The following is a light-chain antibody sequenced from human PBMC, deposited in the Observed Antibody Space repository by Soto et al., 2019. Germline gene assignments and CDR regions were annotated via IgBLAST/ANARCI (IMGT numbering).Light chain of an antibody. CDR3: AAWDDSLNGYV. CDR1: SSNIGTNA. Sequence: QSVLTQPPSASGTPGQRGTFSCSGSSSNIGTNAVSWYQQLPGAAPKLLIKSNDQRPSGVPDRFSGSKSGASASLAIRGLQSEDEADYYCAAWDDSLNGYVFGTGTKLTVL. V-gene: IGLV1-44*01. J-gene: IGLJ1*01. CDR2: SND.